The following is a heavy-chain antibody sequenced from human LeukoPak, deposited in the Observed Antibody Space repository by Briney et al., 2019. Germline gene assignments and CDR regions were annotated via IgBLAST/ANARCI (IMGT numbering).Heavy chain of an antibody. J-gene: IGHJ4*02. CDR2: ISSSSSII. V-gene: IGHV3-48*04. D-gene: IGHD6-13*01. Sequence: GGSLRLSCVASGFTYSSYSMNWVRQTPGKGLEWVSYISSSSSIIYYADSVKGRFTISRDNAKDSLYLQMNSLRAEDTAVYHCASSGDRLGHQLVDYWGQGTLVTVSS. CDR3: ASSGDRLGHQLVDY. CDR1: GFTYSSYS.